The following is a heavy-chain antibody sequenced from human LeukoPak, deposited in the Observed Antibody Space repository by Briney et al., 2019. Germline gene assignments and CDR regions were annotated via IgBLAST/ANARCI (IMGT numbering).Heavy chain of an antibody. D-gene: IGHD3-16*02. CDR3: ARGEEYVRGSYRYDY. CDR1: GGTFSSYA. CDR2: IIPFFDTT. Sequence: ASVKVSCKASGGTFSSYAITWVRQAPGQGLEWMGGIIPFFDTTNYAQKFQGRVTITADKSTSTAYMELSSLRSEDTAVYYCARGEEYVRGSYRYDYWGQGTLVTVSS. V-gene: IGHV1-69*06. J-gene: IGHJ4*02.